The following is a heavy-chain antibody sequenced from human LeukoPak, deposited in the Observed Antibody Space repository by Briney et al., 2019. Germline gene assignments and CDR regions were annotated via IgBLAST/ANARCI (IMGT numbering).Heavy chain of an antibody. CDR1: GFTFDDYA. Sequence: SLRLSCAASGFTFDDYAMHWVRQAPGKGLEWVSGISWNSGSIGYADSVKGRFTISRDNAKNSLYLQMNSLRAEDTALYYCAKDISTRPYYFDYWGQGTLVTVSS. D-gene: IGHD5/OR15-5a*01. J-gene: IGHJ4*02. V-gene: IGHV3-9*01. CDR2: ISWNSGSI. CDR3: AKDISTRPYYFDY.